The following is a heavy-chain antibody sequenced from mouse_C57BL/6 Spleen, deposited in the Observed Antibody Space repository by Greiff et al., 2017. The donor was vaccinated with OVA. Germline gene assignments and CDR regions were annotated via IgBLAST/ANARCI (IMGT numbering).Heavy chain of an antibody. V-gene: IGHV3-6*01. D-gene: IGHD4-1*01. J-gene: IGHJ3*01. CDR3: AKDRAGTGPFAY. Sequence: VQLKESGPGLVKPSQSLSLTCSVTGYSITSGYYWNWIRQFPGNKLEWMGYISYDGTNNYNPSLKNRISITRDTSKNQFFLKLTSVTTEDTAAYYCAKDRAGTGPFAYWGQATLVTVSA. CDR2: ISYDGTN. CDR1: GYSITSGYY.